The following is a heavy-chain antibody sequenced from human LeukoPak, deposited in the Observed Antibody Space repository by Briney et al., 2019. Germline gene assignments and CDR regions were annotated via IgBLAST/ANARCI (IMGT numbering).Heavy chain of an antibody. D-gene: IGHD3-3*01. CDR3: ARDHATIFGVVREFDP. CDR1: GYTFTGYY. J-gene: IGHJ5*02. V-gene: IGHV1-2*02. Sequence: GASVKVSCKASGYTFTGYYMHWVRQAPGQGLEWMGWINPNSGGTNYAQKFQGRVTMTRDTSISTAYMELSRLGSDDTAVYYCARDHATIFGVVREFDPWGQGTLVTVSS. CDR2: INPNSGGT.